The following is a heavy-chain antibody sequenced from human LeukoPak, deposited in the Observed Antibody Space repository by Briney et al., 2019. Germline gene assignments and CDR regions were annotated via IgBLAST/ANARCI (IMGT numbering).Heavy chain of an antibody. D-gene: IGHD5-12*01. V-gene: IGHV1-2*02. Sequence: ASVKVSCKASGYTFTGYYMHWVRQAPGQGLECMGWINPNSDGTNYAQKFQGRVTMTRDTSNSTAYMELSRLRSDDTAVYYCARERTLTICYDYWGQETLVTVSS. CDR2: INPNSDGT. J-gene: IGHJ4*02. CDR1: GYTFTGYY. CDR3: ARERTLTICYDY.